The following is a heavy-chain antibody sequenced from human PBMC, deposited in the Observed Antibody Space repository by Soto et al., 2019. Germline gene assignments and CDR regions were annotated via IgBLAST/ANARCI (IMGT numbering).Heavy chain of an antibody. CDR1: GFTLSSNW. Sequence: PGGSLRLSCAASGFTLSSNWMHWVRQAPGKGLVWVSFITSSGSAIYYADSVMGRFTISRDNAKNSLHLQMNSLRAEDTAVYYCARDYTGYVQSGLYYWGHGTLVTVSS. J-gene: IGHJ4*01. D-gene: IGHD5-12*01. CDR2: ITSSGSAI. CDR3: ARDYTGYVQSGLYY. V-gene: IGHV3-48*01.